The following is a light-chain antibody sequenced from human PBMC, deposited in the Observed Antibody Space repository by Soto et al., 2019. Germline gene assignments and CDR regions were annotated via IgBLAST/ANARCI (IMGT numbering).Light chain of an antibody. CDR2: DTF. V-gene: IGKV3-11*01. CDR1: RTVTSQ. CDR3: QQRWDWPLT. Sequence: EIVLTKSPASVSLSPGGRATLSCRASRTVTSQLAWYQQKPGQAPRLLIYDTFNRADGIPARFSGSETGTDVTLTINHLEPEDSAVYYCQQRWDWPLTFGGGTKVEIK. J-gene: IGKJ4*01.